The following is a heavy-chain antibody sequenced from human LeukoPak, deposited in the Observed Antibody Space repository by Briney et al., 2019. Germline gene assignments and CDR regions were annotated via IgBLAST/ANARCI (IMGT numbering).Heavy chain of an antibody. CDR2: IYYSGST. V-gene: IGHV4-39*07. D-gene: IGHD4-17*01. CDR1: GGSISSYY. Sequence: PSETLSLTCTVSGGSISSYYWGWIRQPPGKGLEWIGSIYYSGSTYYNPSLKSRVTISVDTSKNQFSLKLSSVTAADTAVYYCARDRTSTVTTYSRYYYGMDVWGQGTTVTVSS. CDR3: ARDRTSTVTTYSRYYYGMDV. J-gene: IGHJ6*02.